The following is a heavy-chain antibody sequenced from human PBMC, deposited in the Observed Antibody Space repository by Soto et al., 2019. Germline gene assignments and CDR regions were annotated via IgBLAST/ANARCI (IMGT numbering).Heavy chain of an antibody. J-gene: IGHJ4*02. CDR1: GFTVSTSH. CDR2: VSNSGPNI. CDR3: TEDLGH. D-gene: IGHD7-27*01. Sequence: GGSLRLSCAVSGFTVSTSHMNWFRQAPGEGLDWVSYVSNSGPNIYYADSVRGRFTMSRDTAKNSLYLQMSSLTDEDTAVYYCTEDLGHWGQGTLVTVSS. V-gene: IGHV3-48*02.